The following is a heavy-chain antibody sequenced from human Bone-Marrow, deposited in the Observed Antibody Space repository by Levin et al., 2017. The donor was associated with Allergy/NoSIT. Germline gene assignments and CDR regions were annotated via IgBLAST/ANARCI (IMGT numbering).Heavy chain of an antibody. Sequence: GGSLRLSCAASGFTFSSYGMHWVRQAPGKGLEWVAVISYDGSNKYYADSVKGRFTISRDNSKNTLYLQMNSLRAEDTAVYYCAKDVDIVVVTAICDYWGQGTLVTVSS. D-gene: IGHD2-21*02. J-gene: IGHJ4*02. CDR3: AKDVDIVVVTAICDY. CDR2: ISYDGSNK. V-gene: IGHV3-30*18. CDR1: GFTFSSYG.